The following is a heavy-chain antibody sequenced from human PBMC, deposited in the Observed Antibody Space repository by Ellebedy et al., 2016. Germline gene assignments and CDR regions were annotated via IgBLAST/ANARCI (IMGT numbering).Heavy chain of an antibody. Sequence: GGSLRLSCVASGFTVSTHYMSWVRQAPGKGLEWVSVIYSDGTTYYADSVKGRFTISRHTSENTLFLQMNSLRTEDTAMYYCAREYGDYTYWYFDLWGRGTLVTVSS. CDR2: IYSDGTT. J-gene: IGHJ2*01. CDR1: GFTVSTHY. V-gene: IGHV3-53*04. D-gene: IGHD4-17*01. CDR3: AREYGDYTYWYFDL.